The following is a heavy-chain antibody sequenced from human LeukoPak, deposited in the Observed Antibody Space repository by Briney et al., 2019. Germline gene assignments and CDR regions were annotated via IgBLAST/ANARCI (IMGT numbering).Heavy chain of an antibody. Sequence: GGSLRLSCAASGFTFSSYGMLWVRRAPGKGLECVTFISYDGSNKYYADSVKGRFTISRDNSKNTLYLHMNSLGAEDTAVYYCAKNRGYNYDPNAFDVWGQGTMVTVSS. CDR3: AKNRGYNYDPNAFDV. J-gene: IGHJ3*01. CDR2: ISYDGSNK. CDR1: GFTFSSYG. V-gene: IGHV3-30*02. D-gene: IGHD5-18*01.